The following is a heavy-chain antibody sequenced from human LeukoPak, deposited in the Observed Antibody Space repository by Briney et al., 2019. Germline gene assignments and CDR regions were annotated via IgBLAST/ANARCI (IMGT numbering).Heavy chain of an antibody. CDR2: VHKTGSI. V-gene: IGHV4-59*08. CDR3: TKYGGSPANYFDS. D-gene: IGHD1-26*01. Sequence: SETLSLTCTVSGDSIIAYYWSWVRQPPGKGLEWIAFVHKTGSINYNPSLKSRATISMDTSNSQFSLHVNSVTAADTAVYYCTKYGGSPANYFDSWGPGTLVTVSP. CDR1: GDSIIAYY. J-gene: IGHJ4*02.